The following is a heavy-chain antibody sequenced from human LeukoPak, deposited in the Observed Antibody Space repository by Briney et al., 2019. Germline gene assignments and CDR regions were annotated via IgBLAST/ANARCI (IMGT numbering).Heavy chain of an antibody. CDR2: ISSSSTI. CDR3: AREVPLDY. Sequence: GGSLRLSCAASGFTFSSYSMNWVRQAPGKGLEWVSYISSSSTIYYADSVKGRFTISRDNAKNSLYLQMNSLRDEDTAVYYCAREVPLDYWGQGTLVTVSS. CDR1: GFTFSSYS. J-gene: IGHJ4*02. V-gene: IGHV3-48*02.